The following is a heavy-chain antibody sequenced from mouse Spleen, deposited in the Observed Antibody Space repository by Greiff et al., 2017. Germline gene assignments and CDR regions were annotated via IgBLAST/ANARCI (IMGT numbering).Heavy chain of an antibody. CDR3: ARTNLYYRSAWFAY. CDR1: GYTFTDYN. Sequence: VQLQQSGPELVKPGASVKMSCKASGYTFTDYNMHWVKQSHGKSLEWIGYINPNNGGTSYNQKFKGKATLTVNKSSSTAYMELRSLTSEDSAVYYCARTNLYYRSAWFAYWGHGTLVTVSA. V-gene: IGHV1-22*01. D-gene: IGHD2-14*01. J-gene: IGHJ3*01. CDR2: INPNNGGT.